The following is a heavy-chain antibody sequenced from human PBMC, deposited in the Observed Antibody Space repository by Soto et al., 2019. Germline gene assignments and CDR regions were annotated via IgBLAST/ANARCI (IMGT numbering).Heavy chain of an antibody. CDR2: IYWDDDI. CDR3: APRRGGPSNV. J-gene: IGHJ4*01. CDR1: GVSLTTNGVG. Sequence: QITLKESGPTLMKPTQTLTLTCTLSGVSLTTNGVGVDWIRQPPGKALEWLALIYWDDDILYSPSLKNRLTITKDISKNQLVLTVTNMDSVDTATYYCAPRRGGPSNVWGQGTLVTVSS. D-gene: IGHD2-8*01. V-gene: IGHV2-5*02.